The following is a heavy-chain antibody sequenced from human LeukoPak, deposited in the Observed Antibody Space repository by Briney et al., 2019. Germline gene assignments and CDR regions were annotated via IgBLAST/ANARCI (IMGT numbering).Heavy chain of an antibody. CDR1: GYSFTSYW. V-gene: IGHV5-51*01. CDR3: ARQGYSYGFDY. Sequence: GVSLKISCKGSGYSFTSYWIGWVRHMPGQGLEWVGIIYPGDSNTRYSPSFQGQVTISADKSISTAYLQWSRLKASDTAMYYCARQGYSYGFDYWGQGTLVTVSS. CDR2: IYPGDSNT. J-gene: IGHJ4*02. D-gene: IGHD5-18*01.